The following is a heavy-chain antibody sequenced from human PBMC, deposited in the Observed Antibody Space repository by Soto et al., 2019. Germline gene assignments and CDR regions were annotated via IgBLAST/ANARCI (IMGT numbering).Heavy chain of an antibody. D-gene: IGHD3-22*01. CDR3: ARLHCDSPNCVPLDP. CDR1: GGSISDDTYY. CDR2: MYYSGTS. Sequence: PSETLSLTCAVSGGSISDDTYYWGWIRQPPGKGLEWIGSMYYSGTSPYNPSLKSRVSMSVDTSKKQLSLRLTSVTAADTAVYYCARLHCDSPNCVPLDPWGQGTLVTVSS. V-gene: IGHV4-39*01. J-gene: IGHJ5*02.